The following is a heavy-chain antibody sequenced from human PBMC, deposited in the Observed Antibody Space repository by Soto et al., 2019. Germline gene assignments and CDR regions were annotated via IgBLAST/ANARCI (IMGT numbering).Heavy chain of an antibody. CDR1: GFTFSKFA. Sequence: SGGSLRLSCAASGFTFSKFAMNWVRQAPGKGLEWVSAISGSGANTYYADSVKGRFTISRDNSKNTLYLQMNSLRAEDTALYYCAKVSEADIVVVVTATNYYYYGMDVWGQGTTVTVSS. V-gene: IGHV3-23*01. J-gene: IGHJ6*02. D-gene: IGHD2-15*01. CDR2: ISGSGANT. CDR3: AKVSEADIVVVVTATNYYYYGMDV.